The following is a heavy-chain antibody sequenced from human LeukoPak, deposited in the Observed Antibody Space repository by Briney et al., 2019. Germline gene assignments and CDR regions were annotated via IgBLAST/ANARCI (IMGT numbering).Heavy chain of an antibody. CDR2: ISYDGSNK. CDR1: GFTFSSYA. Sequence: GGSLRLSCAASGFTFSSYAMHWVRQAPGKGLEWVAVISYDGSNKYCADSVKGRFTISRDNSKNTLYLQMDSLRAEDTAVYYCARDQRGDCSGGSCYDPQGMDVWGQGTTVTVSS. CDR3: ARDQRGDCSGGSCYDPQGMDV. J-gene: IGHJ6*02. V-gene: IGHV3-30-3*01. D-gene: IGHD2-15*01.